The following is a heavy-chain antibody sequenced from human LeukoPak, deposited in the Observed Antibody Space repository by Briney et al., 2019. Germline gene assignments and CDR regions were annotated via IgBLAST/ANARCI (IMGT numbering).Heavy chain of an antibody. CDR3: AREILGIVGATFDF. Sequence: PGGSLRLSCAASGFTFSSYWMSWVRQAPGKGLEWVANIKQDGSEKYYVDSVRGRFTISRDNARNSLFLQMNNLRAEDTALYYCAREILGIVGATFDFWGQGALVTVSS. CDR1: GFTFSSYW. D-gene: IGHD1-26*01. V-gene: IGHV3-7*01. J-gene: IGHJ4*02. CDR2: IKQDGSEK.